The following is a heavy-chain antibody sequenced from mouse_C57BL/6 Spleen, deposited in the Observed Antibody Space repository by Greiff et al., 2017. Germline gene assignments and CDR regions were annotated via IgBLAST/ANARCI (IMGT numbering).Heavy chain of an antibody. Sequence: EVMLVESGGGLVKPGGSLKLSCAASGFTFSDYGMHWVRQAPEKGLEWVAYISSGSSTIYYADTVKGRFTISRDNAKNTLFLQMTSLRSEDTAMYYCATGDYDWFACWGQGTLVTVSA. V-gene: IGHV5-17*01. CDR3: ATGDYDWFAC. D-gene: IGHD2-4*01. CDR2: ISSGSSTI. J-gene: IGHJ3*01. CDR1: GFTFSDYG.